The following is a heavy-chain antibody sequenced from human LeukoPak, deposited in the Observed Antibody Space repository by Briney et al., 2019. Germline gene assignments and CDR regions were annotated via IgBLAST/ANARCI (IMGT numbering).Heavy chain of an antibody. D-gene: IGHD1-14*01. V-gene: IGHV3-23*01. J-gene: IGHJ6*03. CDR3: AKEGVGMYYYYYMDV. CDR1: GLTFSNYA. CDR2: ISGSGDST. Sequence: GGSLRLSCAASGLTFSNYAMSWVRQAPGKGLEWVSAISGSGDSTYYADSVKGRFTISRDNSKNTLYLQMNSLRAEDTAVYGCAKEGVGMYYYYYMDVWGKGTTVTVSS.